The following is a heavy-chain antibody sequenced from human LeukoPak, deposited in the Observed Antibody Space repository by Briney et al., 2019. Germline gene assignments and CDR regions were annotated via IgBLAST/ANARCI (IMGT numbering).Heavy chain of an antibody. Sequence: SETLSLTCTVSGGSISSSSYYWGWIRQPPGKGLEWIGSIYYSGSTYYNPSLKSRVTIPVDTSKNQFSLKLSSVTAADTAVYYCARGRWFGELLAESYYYYYYMDVWGKGTTVTISS. D-gene: IGHD3-10*01. CDR3: ARGRWFGELLAESYYYYYYMDV. V-gene: IGHV4-39*07. CDR2: IYYSGST. CDR1: GGSISSSSYY. J-gene: IGHJ6*03.